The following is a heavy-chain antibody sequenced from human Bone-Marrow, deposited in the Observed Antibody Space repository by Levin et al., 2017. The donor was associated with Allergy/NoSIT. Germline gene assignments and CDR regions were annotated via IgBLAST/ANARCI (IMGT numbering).Heavy chain of an antibody. CDR2: ISFEGANK. D-gene: IGHD6-13*01. V-gene: IGHV3-30-3*01. Sequence: GESLKISCAASGFTFREYAMNWVRQAPGKGLEWVAVISFEGANKYYADSVKGRFSISRDNSKNMLYLQMNSLRGEDTALYYCARDGAGSSSWYLENRYYYYGMDVWGRGTTVTVSS. CDR1: GFTFREYA. CDR3: ARDGAGSSSWYLENRYYYYGMDV. J-gene: IGHJ6*02.